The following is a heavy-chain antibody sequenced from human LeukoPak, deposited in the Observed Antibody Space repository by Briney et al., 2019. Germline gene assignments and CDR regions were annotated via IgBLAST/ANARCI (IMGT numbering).Heavy chain of an antibody. Sequence: ASVKVSCKASGYTFTDYYIQWVRQAPGQGLEWTGWIIPNSGDTNYAQKFRGRVTMTRDTSINTAYMELTSLTSDDTAVYYCARGARDAAYFSWFDPWGQGTLVTVSS. CDR1: GYTFTDYY. V-gene: IGHV1-2*02. CDR2: IIPNSGDT. D-gene: IGHD2-21*01. J-gene: IGHJ5*02. CDR3: ARGARDAAYFSWFDP.